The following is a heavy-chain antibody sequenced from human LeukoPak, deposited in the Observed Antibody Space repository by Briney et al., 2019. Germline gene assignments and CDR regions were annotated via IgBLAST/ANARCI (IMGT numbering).Heavy chain of an antibody. Sequence: GGSLRLSCAASGFNFDDYVMSWVRQAPGKGLEWVSYISSSSSTIYYADSVKGRFTISRDNAKNSLYLQMNSLRAEDTAVYYCAELGITMIGGVWGKGTTVTISS. V-gene: IGHV3-48*01. CDR1: GFNFDDYV. CDR2: ISSSSSTI. D-gene: IGHD3-10*02. CDR3: AELGITMIGGV. J-gene: IGHJ6*04.